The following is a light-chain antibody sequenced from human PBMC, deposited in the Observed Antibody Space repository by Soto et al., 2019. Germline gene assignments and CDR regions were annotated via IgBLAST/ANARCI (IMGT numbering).Light chain of an antibody. J-gene: IGKJ1*01. V-gene: IGKV3-20*01. CDR1: QSVSNNY. Sequence: EIVLTQSPGTLSLSPGERATLSCRASQSVSNNYLAWYQQKPGQAPRLLIYGASNRATGIPDRFSGSGSGTDFTLTISRLEPEDFAVYHCQQYGSSGTVGQGTKVDIK. CDR3: QQYGSSGT. CDR2: GAS.